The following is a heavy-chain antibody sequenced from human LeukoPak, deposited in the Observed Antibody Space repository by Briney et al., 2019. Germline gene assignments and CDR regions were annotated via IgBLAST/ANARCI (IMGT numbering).Heavy chain of an antibody. D-gene: IGHD3-10*01. CDR2: IYTSGST. V-gene: IGHV4-4*07. J-gene: IGHJ3*02. CDR1: GGSISSYY. CDR3: ARDTITMVQGVWAFDI. Sequence: PSETLSLTCTVSGGSISSYYWSWIRQPAGKGLEWIGRIYTSGSTNYNPSLKSRVTMSVDPSKNQFSLKLSSVTAADTAVYYCARDTITMVQGVWAFDIWGQGTMVTVSS.